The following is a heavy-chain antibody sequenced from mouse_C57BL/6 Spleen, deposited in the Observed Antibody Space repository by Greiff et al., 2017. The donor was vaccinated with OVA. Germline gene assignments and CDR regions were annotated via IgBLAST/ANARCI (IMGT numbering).Heavy chain of an antibody. Sequence: VQLQQSGPELVKPGASVKISCKASGYTFTDYYMNWVKQSHGKSLEWIGDINPNNGGTSYNQKFKGKATLTVDKSSSTAYMELRSLTSEDSAVYYCARSRLYYGSSYYFDDWGQGTTLTVSS. CDR2: INPNNGGT. J-gene: IGHJ2*01. CDR3: ARSRLYYGSSYYFDD. CDR1: GYTFTDYY. D-gene: IGHD1-1*01. V-gene: IGHV1-26*01.